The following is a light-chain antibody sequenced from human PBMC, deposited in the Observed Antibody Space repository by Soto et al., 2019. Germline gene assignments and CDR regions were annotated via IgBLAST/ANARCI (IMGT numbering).Light chain of an antibody. CDR1: QSISSG. CDR3: QQYNSYPWT. J-gene: IGKJ1*01. Sequence: IQMTQSPSTLSASVGDRVTITCRASQSISSGLAWYQQKPGKAPKLLIYKASSLESWVPSRFSGSGSGTEFTLTISSLQPDDFAAYYCQQYNSYPWTFGQGTKVDIK. CDR2: KAS. V-gene: IGKV1-5*03.